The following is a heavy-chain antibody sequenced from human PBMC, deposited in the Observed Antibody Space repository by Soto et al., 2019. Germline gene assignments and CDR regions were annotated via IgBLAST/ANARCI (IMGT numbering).Heavy chain of an antibody. Sequence: ASVKVSCKASGGTFSSYTISWVRQAPGQGLEWMGRIIPILGIANYAQKFQGRVTITADKSTSTAYMELSSLRSEDKAVYYCARKPYGDYVRFFDYWGQGTLVTVSS. V-gene: IGHV1-69*02. CDR1: GGTFSSYT. CDR2: IIPILGIA. J-gene: IGHJ4*02. CDR3: ARKPYGDYVRFFDY. D-gene: IGHD4-17*01.